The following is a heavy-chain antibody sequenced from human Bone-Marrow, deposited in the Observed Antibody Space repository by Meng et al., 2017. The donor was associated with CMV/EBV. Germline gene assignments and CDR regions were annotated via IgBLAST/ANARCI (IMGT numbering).Heavy chain of an antibody. CDR1: GDSVSSGQYY. CDR2: IYYSGNT. Sequence: SETLSLTCTVSGDSVSSGQYYWSWIRQPPGKGPEWIGYIYYSGNTYYNPSLKSRVIMSIDTSKNQFSLKLSSVTAADTAVYYCARGSIAARRAFFDYWGQGTLVTVSS. V-gene: IGHV4-30-4*02. J-gene: IGHJ4*02. CDR3: ARGSIAARRAFFDY. D-gene: IGHD6-6*01.